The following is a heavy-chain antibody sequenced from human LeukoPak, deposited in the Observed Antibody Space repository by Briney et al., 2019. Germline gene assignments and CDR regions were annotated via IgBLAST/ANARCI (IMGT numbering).Heavy chain of an antibody. D-gene: IGHD4-11*01. J-gene: IGHJ4*02. CDR1: GDPISGYY. CDR3: ARGQMTTVPLLDY. CDR2: TYYSAST. Sequence: ADTLSLTCTVSGDPISGYYGAWTRDPPGKGREWIGYTYYSASTNYNTGLRSRVTISSDRSQKKSTLKMNTVTAADTAVYYCARGQMTTVPLLDYWGQGVLVTVSS. V-gene: IGHV4-59*07.